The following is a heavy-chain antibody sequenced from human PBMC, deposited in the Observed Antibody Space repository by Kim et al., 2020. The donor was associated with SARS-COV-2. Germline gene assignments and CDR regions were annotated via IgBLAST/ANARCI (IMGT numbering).Heavy chain of an antibody. J-gene: IGHJ5*02. CDR2: MNPHNGDT. V-gene: IGHV1-8*01. D-gene: IGHD6-19*01. Sequence: ASVKFSCKASGYSFTSHEINWVRQAPGQGLEWIGWMNPHNGDTGFAQKFQGRVTMTRDPSRGTAYMELSSLRSDDTAVYYCARDSSDWPLVGFDPWGQGT. CDR1: GYSFTSHE. CDR3: ARDSSDWPLVGFDP.